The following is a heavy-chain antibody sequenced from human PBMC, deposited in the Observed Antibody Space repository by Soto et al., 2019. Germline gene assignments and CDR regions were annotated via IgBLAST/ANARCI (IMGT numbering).Heavy chain of an antibody. J-gene: IGHJ4*02. CDR2: IYYSGST. CDR3: ARSPTYYGILTGFDY. CDR1: GGSISSGDYY. Sequence: PSETLSLTCAVSGGSISSGDYYWSWIRQPPGKGLEWIGYIYYSGSTYYTPSLKSRVTMSVDTSKNQFSLKLSSVTAADTALYYCARSPTYYGILTGFDYWGQGTLVTVSS. D-gene: IGHD3-9*01. V-gene: IGHV4-30-4*01.